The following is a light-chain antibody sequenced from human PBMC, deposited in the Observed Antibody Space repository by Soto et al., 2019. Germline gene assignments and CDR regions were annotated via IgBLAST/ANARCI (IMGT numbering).Light chain of an antibody. V-gene: IGKV1-9*01. J-gene: IGKJ5*01. CDR1: QGLSSD. Sequence: DIQLTQSPSFLSASVGDRVTITCRASQGLSSDLAWYQQKPGKAPKLLIYAASTLQSGVPSRFSGSGSGTEFTLTISSLQPEDFATYYCQQLNSYPITFGPGTRLAIK. CDR2: AAS. CDR3: QQLNSYPIT.